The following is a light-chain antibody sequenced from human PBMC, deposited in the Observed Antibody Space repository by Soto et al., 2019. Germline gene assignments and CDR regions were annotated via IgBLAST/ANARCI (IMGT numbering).Light chain of an antibody. Sequence: DIQMTQSPSTLSASVGDRVTITCRASQSISSWLAWYQQKPGKAPNLLIYKASSLESGVPSRFSGSGSGTEFTLTISRLQPDDFATYYCQQDNSYPLTFGGGTKVEIK. CDR3: QQDNSYPLT. CDR1: QSISSW. J-gene: IGKJ4*01. CDR2: KAS. V-gene: IGKV1-5*03.